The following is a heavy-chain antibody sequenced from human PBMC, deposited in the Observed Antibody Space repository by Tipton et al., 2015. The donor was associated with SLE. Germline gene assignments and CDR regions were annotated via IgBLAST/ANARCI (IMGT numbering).Heavy chain of an antibody. D-gene: IGHD3-22*01. V-gene: IGHV4-39*07. CDR1: GGSISSSSYY. J-gene: IGHJ4*02. CDR2: IYYSGST. CDR3: AKGTSSGSLSGDFDY. Sequence: TLSLTCTVSGGSISSSSYYWGWIRQPPGKGLEWIGSIYYSGSTYYNSSLKSRVTISVDTSKNQFSLKLSSVTAADTAVYYRAKGTSSGSLSGDFDYWGQGTLVTVSS.